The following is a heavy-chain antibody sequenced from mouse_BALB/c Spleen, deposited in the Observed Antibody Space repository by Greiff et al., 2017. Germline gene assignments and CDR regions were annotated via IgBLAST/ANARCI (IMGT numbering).Heavy chain of an antibody. CDR2: IFPGTGTT. D-gene: IGHD2-1*01. Sequence: QVQLQQSGAELVKPGASVKLSCKTSGYTFTSYWIQWVKQRPGQGLGWIGEIFPGTGTTYYNEKFKGKATLTIDTSSSTAYMQLSSLTSEDSAVYFCARWAKDGNPYGGDYWGQGTSVTVSS. V-gene: IGHV1S132*01. CDR3: ARWAKDGNPYGGDY. CDR1: GYTFTSYW. J-gene: IGHJ4*01.